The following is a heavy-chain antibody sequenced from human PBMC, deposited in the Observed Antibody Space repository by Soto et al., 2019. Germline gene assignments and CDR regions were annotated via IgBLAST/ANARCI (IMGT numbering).Heavy chain of an antibody. Sequence: QITLKESGPTLVKPTQTLTLTCTFSGFSLNTSEVGVGWVRQPPGKALEWLALIYWDDEKRYSPSLKSRLSITKDTSKNQVVLTMTNMHPVDTATYFCTHPTSGWELDYWGQGTLVTVPS. J-gene: IGHJ4*02. D-gene: IGHD6-19*01. CDR2: IYWDDEK. CDR3: THPTSGWELDY. V-gene: IGHV2-5*02. CDR1: GFSLNTSEVG.